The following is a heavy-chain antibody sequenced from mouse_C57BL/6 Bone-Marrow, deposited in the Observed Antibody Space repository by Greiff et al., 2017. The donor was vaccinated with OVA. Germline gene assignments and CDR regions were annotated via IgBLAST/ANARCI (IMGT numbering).Heavy chain of an antibody. CDR2: INPYNGGT. D-gene: IGHD2-4*01. CDR3: AQRGYDYDDYFDY. Sequence: DVQLQESGPVLVKPGASVKMSCKASGYTFTDYYMNWVKQSHGKSLEWIGVINPYNGGTSYNQKFKGKATLTVDKSSSTAYMELNSLTSEDSAVYYCAQRGYDYDDYFDYWGQGTTLTVSS. CDR1: GYTFTDYY. J-gene: IGHJ2*01. V-gene: IGHV1-19*01.